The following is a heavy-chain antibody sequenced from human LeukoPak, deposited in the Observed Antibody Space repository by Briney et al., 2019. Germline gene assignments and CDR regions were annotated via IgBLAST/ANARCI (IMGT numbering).Heavy chain of an antibody. V-gene: IGHV1-18*01. D-gene: IGHD2-15*01. CDR3: ARDCSGGSCHFDY. Sequence: ASVKVSCKASGYIFTSYGISWVRQAPGQGLEWMGWISGYNGNTYSTQKLQGRVTMATDTSTFTSYMELRSLTSDDTAIYYCARDCSGGSCHFDYWGQGTPVTVSS. CDR1: GYIFTSYG. CDR2: ISGYNGNT. J-gene: IGHJ4*02.